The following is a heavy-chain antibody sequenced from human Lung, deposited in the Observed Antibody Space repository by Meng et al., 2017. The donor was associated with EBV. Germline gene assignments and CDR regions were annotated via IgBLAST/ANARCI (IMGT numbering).Heavy chain of an antibody. CDR2: IKAGNANP. J-gene: IGHJ4*02. Sequence: QPQLVQVGAEVQKPGAPVTVCSTSSTSTFSNNDCHWVPPAPGQRLEWMGWIKAGNANPKYTKKFKGSVTITRDTTATTAYMELSSLSSEATDVYSCARDQGAWFGEAPRFDYWGQGTLVTVSS. V-gene: IGHV1-3*01. CDR1: TSTFSNND. CDR3: ARDQGAWFGEAPRFDY. D-gene: IGHD3-10*01.